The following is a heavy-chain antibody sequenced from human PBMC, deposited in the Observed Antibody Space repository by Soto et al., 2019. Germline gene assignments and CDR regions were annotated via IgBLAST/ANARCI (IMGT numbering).Heavy chain of an antibody. CDR2: INADGGRT. J-gene: IGHJ5*02. CDR3: ARAMAAADKWDGRFWFDP. V-gene: IGHV1-46*01. D-gene: IGHD6-25*01. CDR1: GYAFTMFY. Sequence: VQLVQSGAEVREPGASVMLSCKTSGYAFTMFYMSWVRQAPGQGLEWMGTINADGGRTTYAQNFQGRLTMTSDTSTGTIYMELSSLKSDDTAVYYCARAMAAADKWDGRFWFDPLGQGAMVTVPS.